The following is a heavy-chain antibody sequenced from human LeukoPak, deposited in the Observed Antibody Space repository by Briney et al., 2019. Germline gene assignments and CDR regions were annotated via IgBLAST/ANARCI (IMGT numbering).Heavy chain of an antibody. V-gene: IGHV4-39*07. CDR1: GGSIRSGDYY. J-gene: IGHJ4*02. Sequence: SGTLSLTCTVSGGSIRSGDYYWAWIRRPPGKGLEWIGTIYYSGSTYYSSSLKSRATISIDTSKNQFSLKLSSVTAADTAVYYCARGRFGAFYDWGQGTLVTVSS. D-gene: IGHD3-10*01. CDR2: IYYSGST. CDR3: ARGRFGAFYD.